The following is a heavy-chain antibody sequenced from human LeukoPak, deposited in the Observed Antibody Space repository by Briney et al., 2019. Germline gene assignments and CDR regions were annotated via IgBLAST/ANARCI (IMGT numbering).Heavy chain of an antibody. J-gene: IGHJ6*02. CDR1: GFTFRSYA. D-gene: IGHD3-3*01. Sequence: GVSLRLSCAASGFTFRSYAMHWVRQAPGKGLEWVAVISYDGSNKYYVDSVKGRFTISRDNSKNTLYLQMNSLRAEDTAVYYCARGAPTSNYDFWSGYYTPYYYYGMDVWGQGTTVTVSS. CDR3: ARGAPTSNYDFWSGYYTPYYYYGMDV. CDR2: ISYDGSNK. V-gene: IGHV3-30*04.